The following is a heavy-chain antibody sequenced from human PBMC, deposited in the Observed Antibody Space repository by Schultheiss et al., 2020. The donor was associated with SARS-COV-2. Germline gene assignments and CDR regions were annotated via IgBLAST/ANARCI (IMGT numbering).Heavy chain of an antibody. CDR1: GGSISSYY. CDR3: ARVYNDFWSGYYLDYYYYYMDV. D-gene: IGHD3-3*01. V-gene: IGHV4-59*12. J-gene: IGHJ6*03. Sequence: SETLSLTCTVSGGSISSYYWSWIRQPPGKGLAWIGYIYYSGSTYYNPSLKSRVTISVDTSKNQFSLKLSSVTAADTAVYYCARVYNDFWSGYYLDYYYYYMDVWGKGTTVTVSS. CDR2: IYYSGST.